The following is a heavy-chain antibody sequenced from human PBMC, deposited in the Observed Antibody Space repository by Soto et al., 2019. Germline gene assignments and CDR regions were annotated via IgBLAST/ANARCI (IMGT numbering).Heavy chain of an antibody. V-gene: IGHV3-21*01. CDR3: AREDSIIIPAVSDF. J-gene: IGHJ4*02. CDR1: GFNFNNYG. Sequence: LRLSCAVSGFNFNNYGINWVRQAPGKGLEWVSSVSKSDYTYYSDSVKGRFTISRDNAKNSVSLQMNTLRAEDTAVYYCAREDSIIIPAVSDFWGQGTLVTVSS. CDR2: VSKSDYT. D-gene: IGHD2-2*01.